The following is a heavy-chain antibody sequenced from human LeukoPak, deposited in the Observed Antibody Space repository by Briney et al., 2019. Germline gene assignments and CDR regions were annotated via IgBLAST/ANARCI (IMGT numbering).Heavy chain of an antibody. V-gene: IGHV3-48*01. CDR1: GFTFSNYN. D-gene: IGHD1-1*01. Sequence: PGGSLRLSCAASGFTFSNYNMNWVRQSPGKGLEWVSYISSSSTIYYADSVKGRFTISRDNAKNSLFLQMNSLRAEDTAVYYCASLTGTIYSAVDVWGQGTTVTVSS. CDR3: ASLTGTIYSAVDV. CDR2: ISSSSTI. J-gene: IGHJ6*02.